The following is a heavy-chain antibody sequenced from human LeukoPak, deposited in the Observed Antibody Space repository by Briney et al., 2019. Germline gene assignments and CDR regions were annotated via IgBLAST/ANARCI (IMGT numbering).Heavy chain of an antibody. CDR2: ISWNSGSI. D-gene: IGHD5-18*01. J-gene: IGHJ4*02. CDR3: AKEISGYGYGTNYFDY. CDR1: GFTFDDYA. Sequence: GGSLRLSCAASGFTFDDYAMHWVRQAPGKGVEWVSGISWNSGSIGYADSVKGRFTISRDNAKNSLYLQMNSLRAEDTALYYCAKEISGYGYGTNYFDYWGQGTLVTVSS. V-gene: IGHV3-9*01.